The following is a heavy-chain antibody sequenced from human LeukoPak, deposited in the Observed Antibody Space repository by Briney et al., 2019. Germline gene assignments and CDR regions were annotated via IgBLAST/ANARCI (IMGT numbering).Heavy chain of an antibody. CDR3: ASPLPRELRHPRNYYGMDV. J-gene: IGHJ6*02. CDR2: INPSGGST. Sequence: ASVKVSCKASGYTFTSYYMHWVRQAPGQGLEWMGIINPSGGSTSYAQKFQGRVTMTRDTSTSTVYMELSSLRSEDTAVYYCASPLPRELRHPRNYYGMDVWGQGTRSPSP. D-gene: IGHD1-7*01. V-gene: IGHV1-46*01. CDR1: GYTFTSYY.